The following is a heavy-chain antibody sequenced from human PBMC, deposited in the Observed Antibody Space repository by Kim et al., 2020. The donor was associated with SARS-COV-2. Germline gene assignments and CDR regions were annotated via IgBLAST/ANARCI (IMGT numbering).Heavy chain of an antibody. Sequence: SYGQKFQGRVTMTRDTSTSTVYMELSSLRSEDTAVYYCARVYNWNDPMDYWGQGTLVTVSS. D-gene: IGHD1-20*01. J-gene: IGHJ4*02. V-gene: IGHV1-46*01. CDR3: ARVYNWNDPMDY.